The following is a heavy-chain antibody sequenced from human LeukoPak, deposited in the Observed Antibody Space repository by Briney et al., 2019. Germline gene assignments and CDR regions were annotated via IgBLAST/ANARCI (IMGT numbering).Heavy chain of an antibody. J-gene: IGHJ4*02. V-gene: IGHV4-4*07. CDR2: IYSSGST. D-gene: IGHD6-13*01. CDR3: ARESSAADYQFDY. Sequence: PSETLSLTCAVSGGSISSYYWSWIRQPAWKGLEWIGRIYSSGSTNYNPSLKSRVTMSVDTSKSQFSLKLSSLTAADTAVYYCARESSAADYQFDYWGQGTLVTVSS. CDR1: GGSISSYY.